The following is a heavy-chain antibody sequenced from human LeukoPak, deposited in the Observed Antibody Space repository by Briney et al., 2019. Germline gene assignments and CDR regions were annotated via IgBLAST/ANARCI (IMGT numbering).Heavy chain of an antibody. CDR3: ARDLYYYDSSGLYPPGY. J-gene: IGHJ4*02. CDR1: GFTFSDYY. Sequence: GGSLRLSCAASGFTFSDYYMSWIRQAPGKGLEWVSYISSSGSTIYYADSVKGRPTISRDNAKNSLYLQMNSLRAEDTAVYYCARDLYYYDSSGLYPPGYWGQGTLVTVSS. CDR2: ISSSGSTI. V-gene: IGHV3-11*04. D-gene: IGHD3-22*01.